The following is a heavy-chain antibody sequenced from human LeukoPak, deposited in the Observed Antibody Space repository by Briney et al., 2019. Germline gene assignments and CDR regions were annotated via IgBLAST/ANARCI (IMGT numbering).Heavy chain of an antibody. CDR3: ARDLRRDGYVDY. D-gene: IGHD5-24*01. CDR2: IYSGGST. CDR1: GGSFSGYY. Sequence: PSVTLSLTCAVYGGSFSGYYWSWVRQAPGKGLEWVSVIYSGGSTYYADSVKGRFTISRHNSKNTLYLQMNSLRAEDTAVYYCARDLRRDGYVDYWGQGTLVTVSS. V-gene: IGHV3-53*04. J-gene: IGHJ4*02.